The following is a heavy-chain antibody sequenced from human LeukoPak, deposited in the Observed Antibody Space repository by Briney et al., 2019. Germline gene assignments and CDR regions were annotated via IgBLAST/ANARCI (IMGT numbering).Heavy chain of an antibody. CDR3: ARDLPPGDYGDYHGY. J-gene: IGHJ4*02. Sequence: PGGSLRLSCVASGFTFSSYGMHWVRQAPGKGLEWVAFIRFDGSDKYYADSLKGRFTISRDNAKNSLYLQMNSLRAEDTAVYYCARDLPPGDYGDYHGYWGQGTLVTVSS. CDR2: IRFDGSDK. CDR1: GFTFSSYG. D-gene: IGHD4-17*01. V-gene: IGHV3-30*02.